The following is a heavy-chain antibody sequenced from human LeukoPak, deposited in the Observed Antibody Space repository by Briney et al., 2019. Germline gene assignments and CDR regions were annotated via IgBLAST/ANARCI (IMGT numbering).Heavy chain of an antibody. J-gene: IGHJ4*02. D-gene: IGHD3-10*01. CDR2: IKQDGSEK. V-gene: IGHV3-7*01. CDR1: GFTFSSYA. Sequence: PGRSLRLSCAASGFTFSSYAMHWVRQAPGKGLEWVANIKQDGSEKYYVDSVKGRFTISRDNAKNSLYLQMNSLRAEDTAVYYCARWGFGELWGFDYWGQGTLVTVSS. CDR3: ARWGFGELWGFDY.